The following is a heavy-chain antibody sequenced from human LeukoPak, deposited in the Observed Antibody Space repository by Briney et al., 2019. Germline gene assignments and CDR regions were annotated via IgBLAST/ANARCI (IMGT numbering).Heavy chain of an antibody. Sequence: GVPLRLPCAPSVFTFDFCGVSWVPHAPGEGVVWVSFISGSGGSTYYADSVKGRFTISRDNSKNTLYLQMNSLRAGDTAVYYCAKDLRYSGSLRAMDYWGQGTLVTVSS. D-gene: IGHD1-26*01. CDR3: AKDLRYSGSLRAMDY. V-gene: IGHV3-23*01. CDR1: VFTFDFCG. CDR2: ISGSGGST. J-gene: IGHJ4*02.